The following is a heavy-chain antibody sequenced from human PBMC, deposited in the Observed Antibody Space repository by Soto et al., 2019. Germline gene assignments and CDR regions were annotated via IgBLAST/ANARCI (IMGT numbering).Heavy chain of an antibody. J-gene: IGHJ4*02. D-gene: IGHD3-3*01. V-gene: IGHV1-8*01. CDR3: ARAPWRLYYDFWSGYYEYFDY. CDR1: GYTFTSYD. CDR2: MNPNSGNT. Sequence: ASVKVSCKASGYTFTSYDINWVRQATGQGLEWMGWMNPNSGNTGYAQKFQGRVTMTRNTSISTAYMELSSLRSEDTAVYYCARAPWRLYYDFWSGYYEYFDYWGQGTLVTVSS.